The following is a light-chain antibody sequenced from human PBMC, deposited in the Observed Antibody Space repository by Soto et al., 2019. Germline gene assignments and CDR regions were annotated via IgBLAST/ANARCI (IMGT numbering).Light chain of an antibody. J-gene: IGKJ1*01. Sequence: EIALTQSAATLSLSLGERGTLSCRASQSVNNYLGWYQQKPGQPPRLLIYDTYRRATGVPARFSGSGSGTDFTLTISSLEPEDFAVYYCQKRTNWRGTFGQGTKVESK. CDR1: QSVNNY. CDR2: DTY. CDR3: QKRTNWRGT. V-gene: IGKV3-11*01.